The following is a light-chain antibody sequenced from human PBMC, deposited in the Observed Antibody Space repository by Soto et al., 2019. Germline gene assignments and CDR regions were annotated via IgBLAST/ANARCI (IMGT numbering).Light chain of an antibody. CDR3: QQRSDWPLT. CDR1: KSVTTY. CDR2: DAS. V-gene: IGKV3-11*01. J-gene: IGKJ4*01. Sequence: EIVLTQSPVTLSLSPGERATLSCRASKSVTTYLAWYQQKPGQAPRLLIYDASNRATGIPARFSGSGPGTDFTLTISSLEAEDFAVYYCQQRSDWPLTFGGGTKVEIK.